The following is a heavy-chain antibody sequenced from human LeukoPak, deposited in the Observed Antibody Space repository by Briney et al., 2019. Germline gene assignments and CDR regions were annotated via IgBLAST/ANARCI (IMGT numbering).Heavy chain of an antibody. J-gene: IGHJ4*02. V-gene: IGHV4-59*12. CDR2: IYYSGST. CDR3: ARAGQGYCSSASCFLSLDY. CDR1: GGSISSYY. D-gene: IGHD2-2*01. Sequence: PSETLSLTCTVSGGSISSYYWSWIRQPAGKGLEWIGHIYYSGSTNYNPSLKSRVTISVDKSKNQFSLKLNSVTAADTAVYYCARAGQGYCSSASCFLSLDYWGQGTLVTVSS.